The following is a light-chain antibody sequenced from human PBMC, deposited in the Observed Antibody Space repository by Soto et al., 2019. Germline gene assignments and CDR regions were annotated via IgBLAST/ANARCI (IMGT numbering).Light chain of an antibody. CDR2: GAS. CDR3: QQYNDWPRT. J-gene: IGKJ1*01. V-gene: IGKV3-15*01. CDR1: QSVSSN. Sequence: EIVMTQSPATLSVSPGERATISCRASQSVSSNLAWYQQIPGQAPRLLIYGASTRATGIPARFSGSGSGTDLTLTISSLQTEDFAVYYCQQYNDWPRTFGQGTKVEIK.